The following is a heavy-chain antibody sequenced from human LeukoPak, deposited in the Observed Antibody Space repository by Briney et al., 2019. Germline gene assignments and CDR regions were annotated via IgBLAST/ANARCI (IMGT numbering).Heavy chain of an antibody. D-gene: IGHD3-22*01. J-gene: IGHJ4*02. CDR1: GYTFTGYY. Sequence: ASVKVSCKASGYTFTGYYMHWVRQAPGQGLEWMGWINPNSGGTNYAQKFQGRVTMTWDTSISTVYMELSRLRSDDTAVYYCARDVRIVSRYFDYWGQGSLVTVSS. CDR2: INPNSGGT. V-gene: IGHV1-2*02. CDR3: ARDVRIVSRYFDY.